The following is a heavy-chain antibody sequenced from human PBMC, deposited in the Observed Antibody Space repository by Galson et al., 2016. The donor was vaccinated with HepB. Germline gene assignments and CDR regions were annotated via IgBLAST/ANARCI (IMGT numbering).Heavy chain of an antibody. CDR3: ARSKVGDWDWHFDL. Sequence: SETLSLTCTVSGGSISRTNYHWGWVRQPPGKGLEWIGYVYYSGSTNYNPSLKSRVTISVAPSKNQFSLRLTSVTAADTGVYYCARSKVGDWDWHFDLWGRGTLLTVSS. CDR1: GGSISRTNYH. D-gene: IGHD2-21*02. J-gene: IGHJ2*01. CDR2: VYYSGST. V-gene: IGHV4-61*05.